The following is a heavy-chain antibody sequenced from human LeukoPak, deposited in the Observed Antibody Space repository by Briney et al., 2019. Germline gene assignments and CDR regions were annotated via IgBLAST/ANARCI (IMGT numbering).Heavy chain of an antibody. V-gene: IGHV3-74*01. J-gene: IGHJ5*02. CDR3: ARVVGGTNWFDP. CDR2: INSDGSST. D-gene: IGHD1-26*01. CDR1: GFTFSSYW. Sequence: GGSLRLSCAASGFTFSSYWMHWVRQAPGKGLVWVSRINSDGSSTSYAGSVKGRFTISRDNAKNTLYLQMNSLRAEDTAVYYCARVVGGTNWFDPWGQGTLVTVSS.